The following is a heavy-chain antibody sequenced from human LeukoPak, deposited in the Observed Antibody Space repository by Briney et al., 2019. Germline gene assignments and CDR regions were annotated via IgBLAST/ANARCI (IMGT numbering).Heavy chain of an antibody. CDR3: VRVRTGSISDH. CDR1: GGSISGSNYY. CDR2: IHYNGQA. Sequence: SETLSLTCTVSGGSISGSNYYWGWIRQAPGKGLEWIGSIHYNGQAYYNPSRASRVTISVDTSKNQFSLNLNSVTAADTAVYYCVRVRTGSISDHWGQGILVIVSS. J-gene: IGHJ4*02. D-gene: IGHD2-8*02. V-gene: IGHV4-39*07.